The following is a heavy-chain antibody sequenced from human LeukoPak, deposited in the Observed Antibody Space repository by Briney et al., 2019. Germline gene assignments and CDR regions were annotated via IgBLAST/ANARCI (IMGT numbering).Heavy chain of an antibody. CDR1: GFSLSSHV. Sequence: SLRLSCAASGFSLSSHVMHWVRQAPGKGLEWVSGISWNSGSIGYADSVKGRFTISRDNAKNSLYLQMNSLRAEDTALYYCAKGVAAGYYYYYMDVWGKGTTVTVSS. CDR2: ISWNSGSI. J-gene: IGHJ6*03. D-gene: IGHD6-13*01. CDR3: AKGVAAGYYYYYMDV. V-gene: IGHV3-9*01.